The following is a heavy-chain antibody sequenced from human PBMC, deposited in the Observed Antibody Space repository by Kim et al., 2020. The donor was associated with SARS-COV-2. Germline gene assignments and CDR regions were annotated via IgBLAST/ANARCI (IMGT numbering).Heavy chain of an antibody. CDR2: INHSGST. Sequence: SETLSLSCAVYGGSFSGYYWSWIRQPPGKGLEWIGEINHSGSTNYNPSLKSRVTISVDTSKNQFSLKLSSVTAADTAAYYCARGGSGSGSSPARNWFDPWGQGTLVTVSS. CDR3: ARGGSGSGSSPARNWFDP. D-gene: IGHD6-13*01. V-gene: IGHV4-34*01. J-gene: IGHJ5*02. CDR1: GGSFSGYY.